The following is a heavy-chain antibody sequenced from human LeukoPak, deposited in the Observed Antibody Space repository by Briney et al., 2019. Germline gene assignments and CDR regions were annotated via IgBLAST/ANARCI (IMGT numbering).Heavy chain of an antibody. CDR2: IYYSGST. CDR3: ARDGYNEGYGY. CDR1: DVSISSYY. Sequence: LETLSLTCTVSDVSISSYYWSWIRQPPGKGLEWIGYIYYSGSTNYNPSLKSRVTISIDTSKNQFSLKLSSVTAADTAVYYCARDGYNEGYGYWGQGILVTVSS. D-gene: IGHD5-24*01. J-gene: IGHJ4*02. V-gene: IGHV4-59*01.